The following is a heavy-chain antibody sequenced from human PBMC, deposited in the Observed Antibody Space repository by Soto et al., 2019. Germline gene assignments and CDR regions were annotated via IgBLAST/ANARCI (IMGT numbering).Heavy chain of an antibody. CDR2: ISSSSSYI. CDR3: ARDDYKYYYYYYGMDV. V-gene: IGHV3-21*04. Sequence: PGGSLRLSCAASGFTFSSYSMNWVRQAPWKGLEWVSSISSSSSYIYYADSVKGRFTISRDNAKNSLYLQMNSLRAEDTAVYYCARDDYKYYYYYYGMDVWGQGPTVTVSS. CDR1: GFTFSSYS. J-gene: IGHJ6*02. D-gene: IGHD4-4*01.